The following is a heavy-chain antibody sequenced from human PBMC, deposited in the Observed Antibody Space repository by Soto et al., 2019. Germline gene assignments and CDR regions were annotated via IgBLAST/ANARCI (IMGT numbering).Heavy chain of an antibody. CDR2: IYHSGTT. J-gene: IGHJ6*02. D-gene: IGHD6-13*01. V-gene: IGHV4-31*02. CDR3: ARDRRLVVAGIRYYGMDV. Sequence: WTWIRQHPGKGLEWVGYIYHSGTTYYNPSLKSRLIISVDTSKIQFSLKMRSVTAADTAVYYCARDRRLVVAGIRYYGMDVWGQGTTVTVSS.